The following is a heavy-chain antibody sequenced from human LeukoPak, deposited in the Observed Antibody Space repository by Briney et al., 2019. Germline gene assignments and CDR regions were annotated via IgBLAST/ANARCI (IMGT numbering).Heavy chain of an antibody. D-gene: IGHD6-19*01. J-gene: IGHJ1*01. Sequence: PGGSLRLSCAASGFTFSSYEMNWVRQAPGKGLEWVSYISGSGTTIHYTDSVKGRFTISRDNAKNPLYLQMNSLRAEDTAVYYCARDSSGYYRGLQHWGQGTLVTVSS. CDR2: ISGSGTTI. CDR3: ARDSSGYYRGLQH. CDR1: GFTFSSYE. V-gene: IGHV3-48*03.